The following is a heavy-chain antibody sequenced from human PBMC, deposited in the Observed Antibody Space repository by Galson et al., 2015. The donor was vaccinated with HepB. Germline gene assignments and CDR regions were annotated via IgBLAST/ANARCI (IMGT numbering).Heavy chain of an antibody. V-gene: IGHV3-48*02. CDR3: AGSVYDLCIGYYPYDWFDP. CDR1: GFTFSSYS. J-gene: IGHJ5*02. CDR2: ISSSSSTI. Sequence: SLRLSCAASGFTFSSYSMNWVRQAPGKGLEWVSYISSSSSTIYYADSVKGRFTISRDDAKNSLYLQMNSLRDEDTAVYYCAGSVYDLCIGYYPYDWFDPWGQGTLVTVSS. D-gene: IGHD3-3*01.